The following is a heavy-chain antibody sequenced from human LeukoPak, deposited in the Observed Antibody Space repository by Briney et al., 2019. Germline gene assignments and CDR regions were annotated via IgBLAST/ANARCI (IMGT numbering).Heavy chain of an antibody. D-gene: IGHD5-12*01. CDR3: ASYRYSGTMDV. V-gene: IGHV3-7*01. Sequence: GGSLRLSCGASGFIFSSYWMTWVRQPPGKGLEWVANIKHDGSERHYVDSVQGRFTIFRDNARNSLYLQMDSLRAEDTAIYYCASYRYSGTMDVWGQGTTVTVSS. CDR2: IKHDGSER. CDR1: GFIFSSYW. J-gene: IGHJ6*02.